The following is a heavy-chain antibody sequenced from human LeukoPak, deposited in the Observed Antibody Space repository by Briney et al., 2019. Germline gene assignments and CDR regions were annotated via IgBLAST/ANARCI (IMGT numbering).Heavy chain of an antibody. CDR2: IWYDGSNK. J-gene: IGHJ3*02. CDR1: GFTFSSYG. V-gene: IGHV3-33*01. Sequence: GGSLRLSCAASGFTFSSYGMHWVRQAPGKGLEWVAVIWYDGSNKYYADSVKGRFPISRDNSKNTLYLQMNSLRAEDTAVYYCARDPSIMVRGVRGAFDIWGQGTMVTVSS. D-gene: IGHD3-10*01. CDR3: ARDPSIMVRGVRGAFDI.